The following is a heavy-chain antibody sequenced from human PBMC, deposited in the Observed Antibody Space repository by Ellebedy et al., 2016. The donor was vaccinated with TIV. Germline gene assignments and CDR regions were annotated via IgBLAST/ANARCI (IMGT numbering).Heavy chain of an antibody. Sequence: GGSLRLXXAASGFTFGNFAMHWVRQVPGKGLEWVSGITWSCVSIDQADSVEGRFTISRDNGKNSLYLQMNSLRPEDTALYYCAKDYSSVSYYYMDVWGKGTTVIVSS. V-gene: IGHV3-9*01. CDR1: GFTFGNFA. CDR2: ITWSCVSI. CDR3: AKDYSSVSYYYMDV. J-gene: IGHJ6*03. D-gene: IGHD2-21*01.